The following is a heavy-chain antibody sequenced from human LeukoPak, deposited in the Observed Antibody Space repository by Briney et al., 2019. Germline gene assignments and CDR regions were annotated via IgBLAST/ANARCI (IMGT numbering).Heavy chain of an antibody. J-gene: IGHJ4*02. CDR3: ARSYYYGSGSYGLDY. CDR2: IYYSGST. V-gene: IGHV4-59*01. Sequence: SETLSLTCAVYGGSFSGYYWSWIRQPPGKGLEWIGYIYYSGSTNYNPSLKSRVTISVDTSKNQFSLKLSSVTAADTAVYYCARSYYYGSGSYGLDYWGQGTQVTVSS. CDR1: GGSFSGYY. D-gene: IGHD3-10*01.